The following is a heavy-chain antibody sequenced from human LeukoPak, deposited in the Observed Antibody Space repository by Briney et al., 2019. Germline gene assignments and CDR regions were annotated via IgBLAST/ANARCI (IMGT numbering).Heavy chain of an antibody. Sequence: SETLSLTCTVSGGSISSYYWSWIRQPAGKGLEWIGRNYTSGSTNYNPSLKSRVTMSVDTSKSQFSLKLGSVTAADTAVYYCARDPQSGGYYYGMDVWGQRTTVPVPS. J-gene: IGHJ6*01. V-gene: IGHV4-4*07. CDR3: ARDPQSGGYYYGMDV. D-gene: IGHD4-23*01. CDR2: NYTSGST. CDR1: GGSISSYY.